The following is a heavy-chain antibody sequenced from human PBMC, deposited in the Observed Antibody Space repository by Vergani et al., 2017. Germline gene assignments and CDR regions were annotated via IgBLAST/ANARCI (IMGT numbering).Heavy chain of an antibody. Sequence: EVQLVQSGAEVKKPGESVKISCKGSGYSFTSYWIGWVRQMPGKGLEWMGIIYPGDSDTRYNPSFRGQVTMSADKSINTAYLQWSSLKASDTAMYYCARXIEEVGGYYYDMEVWGQGTTVTVSS. D-gene: IGHD3-16*01. CDR3: ARXIEEVGGYYYDMEV. CDR2: IYPGDSDT. J-gene: IGHJ6*02. V-gene: IGHV5-51*01. CDR1: GYSFTSYW.